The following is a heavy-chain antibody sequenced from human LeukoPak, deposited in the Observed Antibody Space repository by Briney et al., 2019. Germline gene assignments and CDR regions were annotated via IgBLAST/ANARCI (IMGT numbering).Heavy chain of an antibody. CDR2: ISWNSGSI. V-gene: IGHV3-9*01. CDR1: GFTFDDYA. CDR3: ARGSSGFDY. J-gene: IGHJ4*02. D-gene: IGHD6-19*01. Sequence: GGSLRLSCAASGFTFDDYAMHWVRQAPGKGLEWVSGISWNSGSIGYADSVKGRFTISRDNAKNSLYLQMNSLRAEDTALYYCARGSSGFDYWGQGTLVTVSS.